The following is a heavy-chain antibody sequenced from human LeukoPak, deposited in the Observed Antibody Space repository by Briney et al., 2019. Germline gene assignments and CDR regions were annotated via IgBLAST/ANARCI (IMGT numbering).Heavy chain of an antibody. D-gene: IGHD6-13*01. CDR2: ISGGGGTT. V-gene: IGHV3-23*01. CDR3: AKGGGSSWYSAFDI. CDR1: GFTFSSYS. Sequence: GGSLRLSCAASGFTFSSYSMNWVRQAPGKGLEWVSAISGGGGTTYYADSVKGRFTISGDNPKNTLYLQMNSLRAEDTAVYYCAKGGGSSWYSAFDIWGQGTMVTVS. J-gene: IGHJ3*02.